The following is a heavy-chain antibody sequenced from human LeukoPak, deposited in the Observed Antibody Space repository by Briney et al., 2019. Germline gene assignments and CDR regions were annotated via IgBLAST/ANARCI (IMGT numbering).Heavy chain of an antibody. CDR1: GFTFRSHA. CDR2: LIENGATT. Sequence: GGSLRLSCAASGFTFRSHAMSWVRQAPGKGLEWVSGLIENGATTYYADSVKGRFTISRDNSKNTLYLQMNSLRAEDTAVYYCARDSTGYWYFDLWGRGTLVSVSS. CDR3: ARDSTGYWYFDL. V-gene: IGHV3-23*01. D-gene: IGHD3-3*02. J-gene: IGHJ2*01.